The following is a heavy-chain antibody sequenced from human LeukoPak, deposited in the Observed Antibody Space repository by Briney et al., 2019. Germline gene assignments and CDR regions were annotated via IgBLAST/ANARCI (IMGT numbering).Heavy chain of an antibody. J-gene: IGHJ6*03. V-gene: IGHV4-39*07. Sequence: SETLSLTCTVSGGSISSSTYYWGWVRQPPGKGLESIGSIYYSGSTYYNPSLKSRVTISVDTSKNQFSLKLSSVTAADTAVYYCARGGGWVEGAPLYYYYYMDVWGKGTTVTVSS. CDR1: GGSISSSTYY. CDR3: ARGGGWVEGAPLYYYYYMDV. D-gene: IGHD3-10*01. CDR2: IYYSGST.